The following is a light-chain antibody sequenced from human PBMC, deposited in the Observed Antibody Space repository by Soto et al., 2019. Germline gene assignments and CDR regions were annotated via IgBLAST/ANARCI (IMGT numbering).Light chain of an antibody. V-gene: IGKV3-11*01. CDR2: DVS. Sequence: IVLTQSPATLSLSPGERATLSCRASQSVSGYLAWYQQKPRQAPRLLSYDVSSRATGIPARFSGSGSGTDFTRTSSGLEPEDVAVYYCQQRSLGTFGPGTKWIS. J-gene: IGKJ3*01. CDR3: QQRSLGT. CDR1: QSVSGY.